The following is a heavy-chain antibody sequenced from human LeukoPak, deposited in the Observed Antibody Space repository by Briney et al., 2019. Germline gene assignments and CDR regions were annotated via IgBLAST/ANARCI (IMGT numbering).Heavy chain of an antibody. Sequence: GGSLRLSCAASGFTFSDYYMSWIRQAPGKGLVWVSYISSSGSTIYYADSVKGRFTISRDNAKNSLYLQMNSLRAEDTAVYYCARISGYDFWSGYYTAFYPDYWGQGTLVTVSS. CDR1: GFTFSDYY. D-gene: IGHD3-3*01. CDR3: ARISGYDFWSGYYTAFYPDY. CDR2: ISSSGSTI. V-gene: IGHV3-11*01. J-gene: IGHJ4*02.